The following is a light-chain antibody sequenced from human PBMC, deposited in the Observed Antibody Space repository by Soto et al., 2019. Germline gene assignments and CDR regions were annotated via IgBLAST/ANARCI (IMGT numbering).Light chain of an antibody. Sequence: QPASVSGSPGQSITISCTGTSSDVGGYNYVSWYQQHPGKAPKLMIYEVSNRPSGVSNRFSGSKSGNTASLTISGLQAEDEADYYCSSYTSSSTVVVGGGSKLTVL. V-gene: IGLV2-14*01. CDR3: SSYTSSSTVV. CDR1: SSDVGGYNY. CDR2: EVS. J-gene: IGLJ2*01.